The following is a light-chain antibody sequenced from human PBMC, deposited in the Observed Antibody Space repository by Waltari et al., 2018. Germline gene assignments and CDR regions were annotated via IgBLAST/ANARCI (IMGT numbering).Light chain of an antibody. J-gene: IGKJ1*01. Sequence: EIVLTQSPGTLSLSPGERATLSCRASQSVSSNYLAWYQHKPGQAPILVIYDASTRATGIPDRCSGSGSGTDFTLTISRLEPEDFAVYYCQQYGSSPRTFGQGTKVEIK. CDR3: QQYGSSPRT. CDR2: DAS. V-gene: IGKV3-20*01. CDR1: QSVSSNY.